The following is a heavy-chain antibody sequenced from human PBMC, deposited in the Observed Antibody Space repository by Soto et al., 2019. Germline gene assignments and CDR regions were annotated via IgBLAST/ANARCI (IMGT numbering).Heavy chain of an antibody. Sequence: GESLKISCKCSGYSFTIYWIGWVLQMPVKGLEWMGIIYPGDSDTRYSPSFQGQVTISADKSISTAYLQWSSLKASDTAMYYCARHEYSSSWYLTPYFDYWGQGTLVTVS. J-gene: IGHJ4*02. CDR2: IYPGDSDT. CDR1: GYSFTIYW. D-gene: IGHD6-13*01. V-gene: IGHV5-51*01. CDR3: ARHEYSSSWYLTPYFDY.